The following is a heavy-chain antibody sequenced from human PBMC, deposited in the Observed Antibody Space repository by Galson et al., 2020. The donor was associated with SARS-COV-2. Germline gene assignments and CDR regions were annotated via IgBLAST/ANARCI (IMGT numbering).Heavy chain of an antibody. CDR3: ARLSLGYCSSTSCYTGFDP. D-gene: IGHD2-2*02. V-gene: IGHV4-59*08. Sequence: SETLSLTCTVSGGSISSYYWSWIRQPPGKGLEWIGYIYYSGSTNYSPSLKSRVTISVDTSKNQFSLKLSSVTAADTAVYYCARLSLGYCSSTSCYTGFDPWGQGTLVTVSS. J-gene: IGHJ5*02. CDR2: IYYSGST. CDR1: GGSISSYY.